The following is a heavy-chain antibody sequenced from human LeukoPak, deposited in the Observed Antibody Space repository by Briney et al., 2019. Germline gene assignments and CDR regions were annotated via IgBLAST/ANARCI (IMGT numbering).Heavy chain of an antibody. J-gene: IGHJ4*02. CDR3: ARPQYYGSGSYFVDY. Sequence: GESLKISCKGSGYGFTSYWIGWVRQMPGKGLEWMGIIYPGDSDTRYSPSFQGQVTISADKSISTAYLQWSSLKASDTAMYYCARPQYYGSGSYFVDYWGQGTLVTVSS. CDR2: IYPGDSDT. CDR1: GYGFTSYW. V-gene: IGHV5-51*01. D-gene: IGHD3-10*01.